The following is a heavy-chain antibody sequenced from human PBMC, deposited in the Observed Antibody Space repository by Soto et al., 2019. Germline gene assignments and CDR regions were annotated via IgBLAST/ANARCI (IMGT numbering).Heavy chain of an antibody. CDR3: GRHPGLWSESVATRPSAYYYGMDV. V-gene: IGHV3-11*01. CDR2: ISYSGNTI. J-gene: IGHJ6*02. D-gene: IGHD6-6*01. CDR1: GFTFSDYY. Sequence: QVQLLESGGGLVKPGGSLRLSCAASGFTFSDYYMSWMRQAPGKGLEWISYISYSGNTIYYADSVKGRFTISRDNPKNTLYLQMISLRADATAVYYCGRHPGLWSESVATRPSAYYYGMDVWGQGTTVSVSS.